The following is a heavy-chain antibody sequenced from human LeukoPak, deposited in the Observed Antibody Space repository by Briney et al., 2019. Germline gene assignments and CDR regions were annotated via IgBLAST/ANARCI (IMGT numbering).Heavy chain of an antibody. V-gene: IGHV3-23*01. CDR3: AKDLSSSSGVFDY. D-gene: IGHD6-6*01. CDR2: ITRSGTDT. Sequence: GGSLRLSCEASGFTFSTYAMYWVRQAPGRGLEWVSGITRSGTDTYYADSVKGRFTTSRDNSKNTLYLQMNSLRAEDTAVYYCAKDLSSSSGVFDYWGQGTLVTVSS. J-gene: IGHJ4*02. CDR1: GFTFSTYA.